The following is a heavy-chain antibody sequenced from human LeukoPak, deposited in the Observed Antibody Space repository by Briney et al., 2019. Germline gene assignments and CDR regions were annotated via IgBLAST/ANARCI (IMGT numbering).Heavy chain of an antibody. J-gene: IGHJ5*02. CDR2: IYYNGST. CDR3: ARAEVTYDFWSCYYFWWFDP. V-gene: IGHV4-31*11. CDR1: GGSISSGGYY. D-gene: IGHD3-3*01. Sequence: ASETLSLTCAVSGGSISSGGYYWSWIRQHPGKGLGWIGYIYYNGSTYYNPPLKSRVTIPVDTSKNQFSLKLSSVTAADTAVYYCARAEVTYDFWSCYYFWWFDPWGQKTLVTVSS.